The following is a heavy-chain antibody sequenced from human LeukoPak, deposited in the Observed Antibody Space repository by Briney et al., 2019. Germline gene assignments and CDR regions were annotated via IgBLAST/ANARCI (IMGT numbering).Heavy chain of an antibody. Sequence: PGGSLRLSCAASGFTFSSAWMSWVRQAPGKGLEWVGRIKSKTDGGTTDYAAPVKGRFTISRDDSKNTLYLQMTSLKTEDTAVYYCTTLKHDYVWGSYRTAEYYFDYWGQGTLVTVSS. J-gene: IGHJ4*02. CDR2: IKSKTDGGTT. CDR1: GFTFSSAW. V-gene: IGHV3-15*01. D-gene: IGHD3-16*02. CDR3: TTLKHDYVWGSYRTAEYYFDY.